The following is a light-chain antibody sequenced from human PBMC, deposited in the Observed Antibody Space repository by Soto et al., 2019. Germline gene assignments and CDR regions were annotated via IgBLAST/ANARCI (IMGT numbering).Light chain of an antibody. CDR3: QQRFT. V-gene: IGKV1-9*01. Sequence: DIQLTQSPSFLSASVGDRVTITCRASQGISGYLAWYQQKPGKAPNLLIYATSTLQTGVPSRFSGSGSGAEFTLTISSLQPEDFATYYCQQRFTFGHGTKVDIK. J-gene: IGKJ3*01. CDR2: ATS. CDR1: QGISGY.